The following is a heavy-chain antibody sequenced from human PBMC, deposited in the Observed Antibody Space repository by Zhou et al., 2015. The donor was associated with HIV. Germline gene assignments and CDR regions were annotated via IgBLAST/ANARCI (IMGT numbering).Heavy chain of an antibody. J-gene: IGHJ5*02. CDR1: GGTFSSYA. V-gene: IGHV1-69*01. CDR2: IIPIFGTA. Sequence: QVQLVQSGAEVKKPGSSVKVSCKASGGTFSSYAISWVRQAPGQGLEWMGGIIPIFGTANYAQKFQARVTITADESTSTAYMELSSLRSEDTAVYYCARDRTVDTAMMNWFDPWGQGTLVTVSS. CDR3: ARDRTVDTAMMNWFDP. D-gene: IGHD5-18*01.